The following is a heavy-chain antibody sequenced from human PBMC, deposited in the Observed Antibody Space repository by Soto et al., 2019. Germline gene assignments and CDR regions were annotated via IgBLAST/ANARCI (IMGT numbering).Heavy chain of an antibody. CDR1: GYTFTSYG. Sequence: QVQLVQSGAEVKKPGASVKVSCKASGYTFTSYGISWVRQAPGQGLEWMGWISAYNGNTNYAQKLQGRVTMTTDTSTSTAYMELRSLRFDDTAVYYCARDELGYCSGGSCSGGIWGQGTLVTVSS. CDR2: ISAYNGNT. V-gene: IGHV1-18*01. J-gene: IGHJ4*02. CDR3: ARDELGYCSGGSCSGGI. D-gene: IGHD2-15*01.